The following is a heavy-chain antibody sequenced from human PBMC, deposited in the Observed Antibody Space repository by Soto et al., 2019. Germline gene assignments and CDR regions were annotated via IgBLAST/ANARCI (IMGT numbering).Heavy chain of an antibody. CDR3: ARDISRGSGSYYRNWFDP. J-gene: IGHJ5*02. CDR2: ISSSGSTI. D-gene: IGHD3-10*01. CDR1: GFTFSSYE. V-gene: IGHV3-48*03. Sequence: QRLSCAASGFTFSSYEMNWVRQAPGKGLEWVSYISSSGSTIYYADSVKGRFTISRDNAKNSLYLQMNSLRAEDTAVYYCARDISRGSGSYYRNWFDPWGQGTLVTVSS.